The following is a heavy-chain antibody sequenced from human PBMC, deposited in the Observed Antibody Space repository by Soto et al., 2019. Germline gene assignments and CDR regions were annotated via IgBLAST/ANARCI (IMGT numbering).Heavy chain of an antibody. Sequence: ASVKVSCEACGYSFTSYYIHWVRQAPGQGLEWMGIINPSGGSTSYAQKFQGRVTMTRDTSTSTVYMELSSLRSEDTAVYYCARGDRIYYYDSSGYSPYFDYWGQGTLVTVSS. V-gene: IGHV1-46*01. CDR2: INPSGGST. J-gene: IGHJ4*02. CDR3: ARGDRIYYYDSSGYSPYFDY. D-gene: IGHD3-22*01. CDR1: GYSFTSYY.